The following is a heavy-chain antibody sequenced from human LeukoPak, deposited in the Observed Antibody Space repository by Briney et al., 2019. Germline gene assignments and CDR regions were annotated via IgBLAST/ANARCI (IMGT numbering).Heavy chain of an antibody. Sequence: GASVKVSCKASGYTFTGYYMHWVRQAPGQGLEWMGWINPNSGGTNYARKFQGRVTMTRDTSISTAYMELSRLRSDDTAMYYCARVITIFGVVPGDYWGQGTLVTVSS. CDR2: INPNSGGT. V-gene: IGHV1-2*02. J-gene: IGHJ4*02. CDR3: ARVITIFGVVPGDY. CDR1: GYTFTGYY. D-gene: IGHD3-3*01.